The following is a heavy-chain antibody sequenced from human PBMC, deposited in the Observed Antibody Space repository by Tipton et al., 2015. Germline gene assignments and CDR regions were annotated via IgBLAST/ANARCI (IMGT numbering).Heavy chain of an antibody. Sequence: TLSLTCTVPGDSLSSGSLYWSWLRQHPGKGLEWIGNVYSSGSTYYNPSLKSRVTISADTSKNQFSLKLSSVTAADTAVYYCASTAGVVATLDYWGQGTLVTVSS. CDR2: VYSSGST. D-gene: IGHD5-12*01. V-gene: IGHV4-31*03. J-gene: IGHJ4*02. CDR3: ASTAGVVATLDY. CDR1: GDSLSSGSLY.